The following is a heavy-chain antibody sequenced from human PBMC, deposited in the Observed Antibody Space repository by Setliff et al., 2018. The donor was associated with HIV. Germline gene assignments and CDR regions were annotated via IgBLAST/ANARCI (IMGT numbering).Heavy chain of an antibody. Sequence: GASVKVSCKASGYTFTTYAIHWVRQAPGQGLEWMGIISPSGGGTRDAQKFQGRISMTRDTSTSTVYMELSSLRSEDTAVYYCARGGLLFGMMNYFDSWGQGTLVTVSS. CDR3: ARGGLLFGMMNYFDS. CDR2: ISPSGGGT. CDR1: GYTFTTYA. J-gene: IGHJ4*02. D-gene: IGHD2-21*02. V-gene: IGHV1-46*01.